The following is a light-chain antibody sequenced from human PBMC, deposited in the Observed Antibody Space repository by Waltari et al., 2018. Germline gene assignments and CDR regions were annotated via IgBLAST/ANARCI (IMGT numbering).Light chain of an antibody. V-gene: IGKV3-20*01. CDR3: QQYGSALFT. Sequence: EIVLTQSPGTLSLSPGERATLSCRASQGVGNRDLAWYQQKPGQAPRLLIDGASSRAAGIPDRFSGSGSGTDFTLTIRRLEPEDSAVYYCQQYGSALFTLGPGTKVEIK. CDR2: GAS. CDR1: QGVGNRD. J-gene: IGKJ3*01.